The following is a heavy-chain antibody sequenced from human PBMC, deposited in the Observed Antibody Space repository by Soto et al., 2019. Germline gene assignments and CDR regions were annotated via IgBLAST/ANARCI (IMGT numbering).Heavy chain of an antibody. CDR3: ARRGSGSYYDY. J-gene: IGHJ4*02. Sequence: EVQLLESGGGSVQPGGSLRLSCAASGFTFSSYAMRWVRQAPVKGLEWVSAISGSGGSTYYADSVKGRFTISRDNSKNTRYLQMNSLRAEDTAVYYCARRGSGSYYDYWGQGTLVTVSS. D-gene: IGHD1-26*01. V-gene: IGHV3-23*01. CDR2: ISGSGGST. CDR1: GFTFSSYA.